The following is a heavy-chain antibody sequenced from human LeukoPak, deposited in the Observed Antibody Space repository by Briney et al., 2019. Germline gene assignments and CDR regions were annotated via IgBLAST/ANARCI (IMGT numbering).Heavy chain of an antibody. Sequence: GGSLRLSCAASGFTFSSYAMHWVRQAPGKGLEWVAVISYDGSNKYYADSVKGRFTISRDNSKNTLYLQMNSLRAEDTAVYYCARDGFGPGGSCCWELDYWGQGTLVTVSS. CDR1: GFTFSSYA. CDR2: ISYDGSNK. J-gene: IGHJ4*02. CDR3: ARDGFGPGGSCCWELDY. V-gene: IGHV3-30*04. D-gene: IGHD2-15*01.